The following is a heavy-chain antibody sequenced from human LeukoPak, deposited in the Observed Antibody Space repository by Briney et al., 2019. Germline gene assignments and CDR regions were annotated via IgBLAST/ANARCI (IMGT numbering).Heavy chain of an antibody. CDR1: GFTFSSYD. CDR2: MRNDGNNK. V-gene: IGHV3-30*02. CDR3: ARERITISDYYYYYYMDV. J-gene: IGHJ6*03. D-gene: IGHD3-9*01. Sequence: GGSLRLSCAASGFTFSSYDMHWVRQAPGKGLEWVAFMRNDGNNKYYAHSVKGRFTISRDNSKNTLFLQMNSLRPEDTAVYYCARERITISDYYYYYYMDVWGKGTTVTISS.